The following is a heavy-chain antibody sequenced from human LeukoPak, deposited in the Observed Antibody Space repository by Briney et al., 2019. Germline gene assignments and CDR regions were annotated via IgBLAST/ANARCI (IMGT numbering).Heavy chain of an antibody. Sequence: PGGSLRLSCFASGFTFSDSGLHWVRQASGKGLEWVGRVRSTANSYATTYAASVNGRFTISRDDSKNTAYLQMNSLKTEDAAVYFCTITYYYDGSAYSNFDYWGQGTLVTVSS. D-gene: IGHD3-22*01. V-gene: IGHV3-73*01. CDR2: VRSTANSYAT. CDR3: TITYYYDGSAYSNFDY. CDR1: GFTFSDSG. J-gene: IGHJ4*02.